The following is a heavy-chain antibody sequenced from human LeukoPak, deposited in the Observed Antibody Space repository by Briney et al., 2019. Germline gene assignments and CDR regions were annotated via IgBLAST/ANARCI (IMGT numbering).Heavy chain of an antibody. CDR3: ARLVVVAATQS. CDR1: GFTFSSYE. Sequence: PGGSLRLSCAASGFTFSSYEMNWVRQAPGQGLEWVSNISSRGSTIYYADSVRGRFTISRDHAKNSLYLQMNSLRAEDTAVYYCARLVVVAATQSWGQGTLVTVTS. J-gene: IGHJ5*02. CDR2: ISSRGSTI. D-gene: IGHD2-15*01. V-gene: IGHV3-48*03.